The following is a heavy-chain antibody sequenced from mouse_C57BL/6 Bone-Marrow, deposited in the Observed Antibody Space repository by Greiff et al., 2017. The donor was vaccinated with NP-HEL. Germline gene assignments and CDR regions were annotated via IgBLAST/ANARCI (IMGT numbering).Heavy chain of an antibody. V-gene: IGHV5-6*02. Sequence: DVKLVESGGDLAKPGGSLKLSCAASGFTFTSYGMSWVRQTPDKRLEWVATISSGGSYTYYPDSVKGRFTISRDNAKNTLYLQMRSLKSEDTAMYYCARHGGSGYVGYAMDYWGQGTSVTVSS. D-gene: IGHD3-2*02. CDR2: ISSGGSYT. J-gene: IGHJ4*01. CDR1: GFTFTSYG. CDR3: ARHGGSGYVGYAMDY.